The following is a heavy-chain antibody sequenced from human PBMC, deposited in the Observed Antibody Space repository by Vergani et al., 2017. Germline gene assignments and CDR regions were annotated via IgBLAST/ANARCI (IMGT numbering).Heavy chain of an antibody. Sequence: QVQLVQSGAEVKKPGASVKVSCKASGYTFTDYFMHWVRQAPGQGLEWMGWINPNSGGTNYAQKFQGRVTMTRDTSISTAYMELSNLRSDDTAGYYCARVVTSSNCDYFDYWGQGTLVTVSS. CDR1: GYTFTDYF. J-gene: IGHJ4*02. V-gene: IGHV1-2*02. D-gene: IGHD2-2*01. CDR3: ARVVTSSNCDYFDY. CDR2: INPNSGGT.